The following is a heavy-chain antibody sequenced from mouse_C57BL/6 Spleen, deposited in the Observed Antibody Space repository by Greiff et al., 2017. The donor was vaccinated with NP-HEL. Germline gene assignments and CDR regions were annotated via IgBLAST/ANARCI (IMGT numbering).Heavy chain of an antibody. D-gene: IGHD1-1*01. J-gene: IGHJ1*03. V-gene: IGHV1-54*01. Sequence: QVHVKQSGAELVRPGTSVKVSCKASGYAFTNYLIEWVKQRPGQGLEWIGVINPGSGGTNYNEKFKGKATLTADKSSSTAYMQLSSLTSEDSAVYFCARGGGSSPRWYFDVWGTGTTVTVSS. CDR1: GYAFTNYL. CDR2: INPGSGGT. CDR3: ARGGGSSPRWYFDV.